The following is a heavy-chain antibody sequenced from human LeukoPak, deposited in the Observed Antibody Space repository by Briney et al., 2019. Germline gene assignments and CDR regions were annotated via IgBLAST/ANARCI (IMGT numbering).Heavy chain of an antibody. D-gene: IGHD1-1*01. J-gene: IGHJ4*02. CDR1: GGFISSHY. CDR3: AREVQMATQFDY. Sequence: PSETLSLTCTVSGGFISSHYWSWIRQPAGEGLQWIGRLSTTGSTNNNPSLSGRVTMSIDTSKNQFSLKLRSVTAADTAVYYCAREVQMATQFDYWGRGTLVTVSS. CDR2: LSTTGST. V-gene: IGHV4-4*07.